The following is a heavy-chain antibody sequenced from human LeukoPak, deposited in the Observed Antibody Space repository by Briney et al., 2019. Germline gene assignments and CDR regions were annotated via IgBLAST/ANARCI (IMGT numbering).Heavy chain of an antibody. CDR3: ARDLSSWPYYFDY. J-gene: IGHJ4*02. Sequence: SETLSLTCSVSGYSISSAYYWGWIRQPPGKGLEWIGTMYHSGSTNYNPSLKSRVTISVDTSKNQFSLKLSSVTAADTAVYYCARDLSSWPYYFDYWGQGTLVTVSS. D-gene: IGHD6-13*01. CDR2: MYHSGST. CDR1: GYSISSAYY. V-gene: IGHV4-38-2*02.